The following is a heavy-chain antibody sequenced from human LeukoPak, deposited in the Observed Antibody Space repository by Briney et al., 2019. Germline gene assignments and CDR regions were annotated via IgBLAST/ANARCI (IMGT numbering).Heavy chain of an antibody. CDR3: AKAVAMGCGGDCYSFDY. V-gene: IGHV1-2*06. Sequence: ASVKVSCKASGYTFTGYYMHWVRQAPGQGLEWMGRINPNSCGTNYAQKFQGRVTMTRDTSISTAYMELSRLRSDDTAVYYCAKAVAMGCGGDCYSFDYWGQGTLVTVSS. CDR1: GYTFTGYY. CDR2: INPNSCGT. J-gene: IGHJ4*02. D-gene: IGHD2-21*02.